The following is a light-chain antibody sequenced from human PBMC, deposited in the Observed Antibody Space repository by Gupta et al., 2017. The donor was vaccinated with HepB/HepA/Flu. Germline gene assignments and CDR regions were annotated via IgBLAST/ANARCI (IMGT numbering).Light chain of an antibody. V-gene: IGLV2-23*02. J-gene: IGLJ2*01. CDR2: EVS. CDR1: SSDVGSYTL. CDR3: CSYAGSRDVV. Sequence: QSALTQPASVSGSPGQSITISCTGTSSDVGSYTLVSWYQQHPGKAPKLMLYEVSKRPSGVSNRFSGSKSGNTASLTISGLQAEDEADYYCCSYAGSRDVVFGGGTKLTVL.